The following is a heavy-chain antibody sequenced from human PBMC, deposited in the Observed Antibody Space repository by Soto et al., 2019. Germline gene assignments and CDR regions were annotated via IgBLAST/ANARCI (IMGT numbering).Heavy chain of an antibody. Sequence: SETLSLTCTVSGGSISSGGYYWSWIRQHPGKGLEWIGYIYYSGSTYYNPSLKSRVTISVDTSKNQFSLKLTSVTAADTAVYYCARDDILTGYYRSGFDYWGQGTLVTVSS. CDR1: GGSISSGGYY. J-gene: IGHJ4*02. V-gene: IGHV4-31*03. D-gene: IGHD3-9*01. CDR3: ARDDILTGYYRSGFDY. CDR2: IYYSGST.